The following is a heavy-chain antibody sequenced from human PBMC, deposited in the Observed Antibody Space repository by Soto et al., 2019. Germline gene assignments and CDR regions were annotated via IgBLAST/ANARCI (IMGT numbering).Heavy chain of an antibody. CDR3: AKDAGSTEYFFAS. V-gene: IGHV1-69*01. J-gene: IGHJ4*02. Sequence: QVQLVQSGAEVKKPGSSVRVSCEASGDTFSNYAISWVRQAPGQGLEWLGGIIPLYGTATYAQKFQDRVTITADGSTSTAYMDLSSLRSEDTAVYYCAKDAGSTEYFFASWGQGTLVSVSS. CDR2: IIPLYGTA. CDR1: GDTFSNYA.